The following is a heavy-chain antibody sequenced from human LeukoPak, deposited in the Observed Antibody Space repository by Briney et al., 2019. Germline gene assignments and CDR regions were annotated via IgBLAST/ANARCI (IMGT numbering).Heavy chain of an antibody. D-gene: IGHD3-16*01. Sequence: ASVKVSCKASGYTFTSYGISWVRQAPGQGLEWMGWISAYDGNTNYAQKLQGRVTTTTDTSTSTAYMELRSLRSDDTAVYYCARANPDYVWGSSDYWGQGTLVTVSS. CDR3: ARANPDYVWGSSDY. CDR2: ISAYDGNT. V-gene: IGHV1-18*01. CDR1: GYTFTSYG. J-gene: IGHJ4*02.